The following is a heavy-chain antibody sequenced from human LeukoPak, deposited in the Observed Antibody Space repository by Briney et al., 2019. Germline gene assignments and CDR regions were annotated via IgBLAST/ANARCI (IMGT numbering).Heavy chain of an antibody. Sequence: PGGSLRLSCAASGFTFSSYAMSWVRQAPGKGLEWVSVIYSGGSTYYADSVKGRFTISRDNSKNTLYLQMNSLRAEDTAVYYCARDLNYYGSVWGQGTLVTVSS. CDR1: GFTFSSYA. D-gene: IGHD3-10*01. CDR3: ARDLNYYGSV. V-gene: IGHV3-66*01. CDR2: IYSGGST. J-gene: IGHJ4*02.